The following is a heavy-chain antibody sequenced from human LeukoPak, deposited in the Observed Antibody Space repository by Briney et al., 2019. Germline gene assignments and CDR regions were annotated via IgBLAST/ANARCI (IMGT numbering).Heavy chain of an antibody. CDR3: ARDLCGGDCYPAGAFDI. V-gene: IGHV3-30*03. CDR2: ISYDRSDR. D-gene: IGHD2-21*02. CDR1: GFTFSSYG. J-gene: IGHJ3*02. Sequence: GGSLRLSCAASGFTFSSYGMHWVRQAPGKGLEWVAVISYDRSDRYYADSVKGRFTISRDNSKNTLYLQMNSLRAEDTAVYYCARDLCGGDCYPAGAFDIWGQGTMVTVSS.